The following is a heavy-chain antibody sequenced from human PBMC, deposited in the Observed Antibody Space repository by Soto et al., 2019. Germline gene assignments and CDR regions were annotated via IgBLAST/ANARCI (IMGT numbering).Heavy chain of an antibody. D-gene: IGHD1-26*01. Sequence: QLGGSLRLSCAASGFTFSSYAMSWVRQAPGKGLEWVSAISGSGGSTYYADSVKGRFTISRDNSKNTLYLQMNRLRAEDTAVYYCEKDLQYSGRPNWFDPWGQGTLVTVSS. CDR3: EKDLQYSGRPNWFDP. CDR2: ISGSGGST. CDR1: GFTFSSYA. J-gene: IGHJ5*02. V-gene: IGHV3-23*01.